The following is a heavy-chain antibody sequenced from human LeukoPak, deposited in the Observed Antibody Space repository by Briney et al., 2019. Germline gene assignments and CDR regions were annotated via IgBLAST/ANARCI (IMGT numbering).Heavy chain of an antibody. J-gene: IGHJ4*02. CDR1: RGSISGYS. CDR3: ARENGYRYDY. D-gene: IGHD5-18*01. CDR2: IYYSGDT. Sequence: SETLSLTCTVSRGSISGYSWSWIRQSPGGGLEWIGYIYYSGDTAYNPSLRSRVTISVDTSKNQFSLKLSSVTAADTALYYCARENGYRYDYWGQGTLVTVSS. V-gene: IGHV4-59*01.